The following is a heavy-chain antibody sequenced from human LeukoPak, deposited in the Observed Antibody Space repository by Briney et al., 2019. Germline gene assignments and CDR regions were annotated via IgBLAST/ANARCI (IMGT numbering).Heavy chain of an antibody. CDR3: ARGRYDSSF. Sequence: GGSLRLPCAASGFTFSTYWMHWVRQAPGKGLVWVSRINTDGSTTTYADSVKGRFTISRDNAKNTLFLQMNSLRAEDTAVYYCARGRYDSSFWGQGTMVTVSS. CDR2: INTDGSTT. J-gene: IGHJ3*01. D-gene: IGHD3-22*01. CDR1: GFTFSTYW. V-gene: IGHV3-74*01.